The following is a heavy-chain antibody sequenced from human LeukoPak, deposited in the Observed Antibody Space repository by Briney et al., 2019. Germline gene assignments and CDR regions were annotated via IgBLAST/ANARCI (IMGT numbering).Heavy chain of an antibody. CDR1: GFTFSTYG. CDR2: IRYDGSNK. CDR3: AKGTEKVISAAPDY. V-gene: IGHV3-30*02. J-gene: IGHJ4*02. D-gene: IGHD2-2*01. Sequence: GGSLRLSCAASGFTFSTYGIHWVRQAPGKGLEWVAFIRYDGSNKYYADSVKGRFTISRDNSKNTLYLQMNSLRAEDTAVYYCAKGTEKVISAAPDYWGQGTLVTVSS.